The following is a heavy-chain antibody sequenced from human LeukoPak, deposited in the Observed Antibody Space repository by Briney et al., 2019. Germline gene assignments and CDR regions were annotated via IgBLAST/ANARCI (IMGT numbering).Heavy chain of an antibody. CDR2: FDPEDSRA. CDR1: GHMLTELS. J-gene: IGHJ6*03. V-gene: IGHV1-24*01. Sequence: ASVKVSCKVSGHMLTELSIHWVRQAPGKGLEWKGRFDPEDSRAIYAQEFQGRVTMTEDTSTDTAYMEVSSLKSEDTAVYYCATEPPRGYFYYYTDVWGKGTTVTVSS. CDR3: ATEPPRGYFYYYTDV.